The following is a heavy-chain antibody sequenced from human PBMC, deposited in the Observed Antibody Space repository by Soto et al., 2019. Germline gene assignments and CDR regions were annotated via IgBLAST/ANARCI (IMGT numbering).Heavy chain of an antibody. Sequence: QVQLVESGGGVVQPGRSLRLSCAASGFTFSNYGMHWVRQAPGRGLEWVAVIWYDGSNKYYADSVEGRFTISRDNSKDTLSLQMNSRRAEDTAVYYCARGNGHSRGWFDYWGQGILVTVSS. D-gene: IGHD6-19*01. V-gene: IGHV3-33*01. CDR1: GFTFSNYG. CDR2: IWYDGSNK. J-gene: IGHJ4*02. CDR3: ARGNGHSRGWFDY.